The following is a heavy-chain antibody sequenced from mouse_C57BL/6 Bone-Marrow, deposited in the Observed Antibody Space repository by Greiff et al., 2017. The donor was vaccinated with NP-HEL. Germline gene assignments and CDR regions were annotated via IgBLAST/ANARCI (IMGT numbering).Heavy chain of an antibody. CDR1: GYTFTDYY. CDR3: AEIYGYDAMDY. CDR2: INPNNGGT. J-gene: IGHJ4*01. D-gene: IGHD1-1*02. V-gene: IGHV1-26*01. Sequence: EVKLQQSGPELVKPGASVKISCKASGYTFTDYYMNWVKQSHGKSLEWIGDINPNNGGTSYNQKFKGKATLTVDKSSSTAYMELRSLTSEDSAVYYCAEIYGYDAMDYWGQGTSVTVSS.